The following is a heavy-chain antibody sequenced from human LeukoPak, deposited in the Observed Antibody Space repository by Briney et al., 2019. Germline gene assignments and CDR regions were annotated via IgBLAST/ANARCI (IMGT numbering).Heavy chain of an antibody. Sequence: SQTLSLTCTVSGGSISSGGYSWSWLRQHPGKGLEWIGYIYYSGSTHYNPSLKSRVTISVGTSKNQFSLKLNSLTAADTAVYYCAASSTDAFDIWGQGTMVTVSS. CDR3: AASSTDAFDI. V-gene: IGHV4-31*03. CDR1: GGSISSGGYS. J-gene: IGHJ3*02. CDR2: IYYSGST.